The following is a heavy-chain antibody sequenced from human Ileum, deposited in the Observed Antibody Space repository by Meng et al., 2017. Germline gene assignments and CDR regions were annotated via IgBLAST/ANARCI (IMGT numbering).Heavy chain of an antibody. J-gene: IGHJ4*02. D-gene: IGHD1-14*01. Sequence: SETLSLTCSVSGASITSSFWSWIRQPAGKGLEWIGRIYSSGTTNYNSSLKSRVTMSVDTSKNHISLNLSSVTAADTAVYYCARESSTGRPMDCWGQGTLVTGAS. CDR3: ARESSTGRPMDC. CDR2: IYSSGTT. V-gene: IGHV4-4*07. CDR1: GASITSSF.